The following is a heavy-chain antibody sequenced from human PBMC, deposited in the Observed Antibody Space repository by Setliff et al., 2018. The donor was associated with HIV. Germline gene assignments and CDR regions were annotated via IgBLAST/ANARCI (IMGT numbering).Heavy chain of an antibody. CDR2: IFYTGTT. V-gene: IGHV4-38-2*01. CDR1: GYSIRDNFF. D-gene: IGHD2-21*02. Sequence: PSETLSLTCAVSGYSIRDNFFWGWVRQPPGKGLEWIGSIFYTGTTYYNPSLKSRVTLSLDTSKTQCSLELTSVTAADSAVYYCARHDCGGDCSINWFDPWGQGTLVTVSS. CDR3: ARHDCGGDCSINWFDP. J-gene: IGHJ5*02.